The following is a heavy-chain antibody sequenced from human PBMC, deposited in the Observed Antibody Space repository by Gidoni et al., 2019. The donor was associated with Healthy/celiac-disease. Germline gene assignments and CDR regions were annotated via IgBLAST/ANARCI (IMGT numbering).Heavy chain of an antibody. CDR1: VGSFSGYY. V-gene: IGHV4-34*01. J-gene: IGHJ2*01. Sequence: QVQLQQWGAGLLKPSETLSLTAAVYVGSFSGYYWSWFRQPPGKGLEWIGELTHSGSTNYNPSLKSRVTISVDTSKDQFTLKLSSVTAADTAVYYCARTYYYGSGSLNWYFDLWGRGTLVTVSS. D-gene: IGHD3-10*01. CDR3: ARTYYYGSGSLNWYFDL. CDR2: LTHSGST.